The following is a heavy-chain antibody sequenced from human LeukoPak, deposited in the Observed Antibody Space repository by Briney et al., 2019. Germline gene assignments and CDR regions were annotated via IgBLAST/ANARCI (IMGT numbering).Heavy chain of an antibody. Sequence: ASVKVSCKASGYTFTSYAMHWVRQAPGQRLEWMGWINAGNGNTKYSQKFQGRVTITRDTSASTAYMELSSLRSEDTAVYYCAREGGSYYYFDYWGQGTLVTASS. CDR3: AREGGSYYYFDY. D-gene: IGHD1-26*01. CDR1: GYTFTSYA. V-gene: IGHV1-3*01. J-gene: IGHJ4*02. CDR2: INAGNGNT.